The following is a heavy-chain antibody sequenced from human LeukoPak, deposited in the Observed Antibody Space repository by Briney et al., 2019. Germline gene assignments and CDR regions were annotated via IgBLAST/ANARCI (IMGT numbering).Heavy chain of an antibody. D-gene: IGHD6-13*01. CDR1: GGSISTSGYY. Sequence: SETLSLTCTVSGGSISTSGYYWGWIRQPPGKGLEWIGSMYYSGSTYFNPSLKSRVTISVDMSKNQFSLKLSSVTAADTAVYYCARDRTAAGKAFDIWGQGTMVTVSS. V-gene: IGHV4-39*07. J-gene: IGHJ3*02. CDR3: ARDRTAAGKAFDI. CDR2: MYYSGST.